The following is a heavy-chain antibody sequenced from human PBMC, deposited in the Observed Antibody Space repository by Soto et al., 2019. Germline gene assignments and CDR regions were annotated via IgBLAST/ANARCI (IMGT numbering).Heavy chain of an antibody. CDR1: GFTFSSYA. CDR3: ARDSLGVVVAATLYHFDY. D-gene: IGHD2-15*01. V-gene: IGHV3-30-3*01. Sequence: QVQLVESGGGVVQPGRSLRLCCAASGFTFSSYAMHWVRQAPGKGLEWVAVISYDGSNKYYADSVKGRFTISRDNSKNTLYLQMNSLRAEDTAVYYCARDSLGVVVAATLYHFDYWGQGTLVTVSS. J-gene: IGHJ4*02. CDR2: ISYDGSNK.